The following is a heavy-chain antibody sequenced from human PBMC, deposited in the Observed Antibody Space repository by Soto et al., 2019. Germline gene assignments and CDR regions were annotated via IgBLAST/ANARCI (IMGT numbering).Heavy chain of an antibody. CDR1: GYTFTSYG. Sequence: XAVQASCTASGYTFTSYGISWVRQAPGQGLEWMGWISAYNGNTNYAQKLQGRVTMTTDTSTSTAYMELRSLRSDDTAVYYCARNWNDGTYDDWGQGTLVTVSS. J-gene: IGHJ4*02. V-gene: IGHV1-18*01. CDR3: ARNWNDGTYDD. CDR2: ISAYNGNT. D-gene: IGHD1-1*01.